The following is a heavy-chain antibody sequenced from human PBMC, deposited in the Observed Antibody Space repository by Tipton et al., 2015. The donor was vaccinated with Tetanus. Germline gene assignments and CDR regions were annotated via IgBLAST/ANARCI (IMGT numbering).Heavy chain of an antibody. CDR1: DDSMSTGTSY. V-gene: IGHV4-39*01. CDR3: ARGTWLYTSTYHRHWLDP. CDR2: VYYDGSP. D-gene: IGHD6-13*01. Sequence: TLSLTCTVSDDSMSTGTSYWGWVRQPPGMALEWIGTVYYDGSPYYNSSLKSRLTISVDTSKRQFFLRLTSVTAADTAIYYCARGTWLYTSTYHRHWLDPWGQGTLVTVSS. J-gene: IGHJ5*02.